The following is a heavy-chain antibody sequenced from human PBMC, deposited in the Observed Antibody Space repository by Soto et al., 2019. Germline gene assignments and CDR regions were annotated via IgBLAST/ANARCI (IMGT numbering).Heavy chain of an antibody. V-gene: IGHV3-23*01. J-gene: IGHJ4*02. Sequence: GGSLRLSCAASGFTFSSYAMSWVRQAPGKGLEWVSAISGSGGSTYYADSVKGRFTISRDNSKNTLYLQMNSLRAEDTAVYYCAKDRDPTSIAAAGTDYWGQGTLVTVSS. D-gene: IGHD6-13*01. CDR1: GFTFSSYA. CDR3: AKDRDPTSIAAAGTDY. CDR2: ISGSGGST.